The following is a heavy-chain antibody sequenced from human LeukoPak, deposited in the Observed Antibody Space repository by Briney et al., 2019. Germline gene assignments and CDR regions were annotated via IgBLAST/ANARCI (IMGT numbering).Heavy chain of an antibody. Sequence: ASVKVSCKVSGYTLTELSMHWVRQAPGKGPEWMGGFDPEDGETIYAQKFQGRVTMTEDTSTDTAYMELSSLRSEDTAVYYCASRSSSSGSVGSYYYYYMDVWGKGTTVTVSS. CDR3: ASRSSSSGSVGSYYYYYMDV. CDR1: GYTLTELS. D-gene: IGHD6-6*01. V-gene: IGHV1-24*01. CDR2: FDPEDGET. J-gene: IGHJ6*03.